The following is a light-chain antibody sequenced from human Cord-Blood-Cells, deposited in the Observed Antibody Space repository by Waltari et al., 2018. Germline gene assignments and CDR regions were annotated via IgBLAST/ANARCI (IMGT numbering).Light chain of an antibody. V-gene: IGLV2-23*01. CDR2: EGS. Sequence: QSALTQPASVSGSPGQSITISCTGTSSDVGSYNLVSWYQQHPGKAPKLMIYEGSKRPSGVSNRFSGSKSGKTASLTISGLQAEDEADYYCCSYAGSGVVFGGGTKLTVL. CDR3: CSYAGSGVV. CDR1: SSDVGSYNL. J-gene: IGLJ2*01.